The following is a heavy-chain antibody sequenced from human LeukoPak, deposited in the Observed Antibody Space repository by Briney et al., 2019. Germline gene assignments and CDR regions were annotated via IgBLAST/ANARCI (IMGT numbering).Heavy chain of an antibody. CDR1: GFIFSSYG. J-gene: IGHJ4*02. CDR3: AKDLGVTTPNYFDY. D-gene: IGHD2-21*02. V-gene: IGHV3-30*18. CDR2: ISYDGSNK. Sequence: PGGSLRLSCAASGFIFSSYGMHWVRQAPGKGLEWVAVISYDGSNKYYADSVKGRFTISRDNSKNTLYLQMNSLRAEDTAVYYCAKDLGVTTPNYFDYWGQGTLVTVSS.